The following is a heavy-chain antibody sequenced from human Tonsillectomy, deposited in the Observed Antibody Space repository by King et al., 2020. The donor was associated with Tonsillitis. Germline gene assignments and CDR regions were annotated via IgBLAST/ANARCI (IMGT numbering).Heavy chain of an antibody. CDR3: ARVNRYYDILQWFDP. J-gene: IGHJ5*02. V-gene: IGHV4-59*01. CDR2: IYYSGST. D-gene: IGHD3-9*01. Sequence: VQLQESGPGLVKPSETLSLTCTVSGGSISSYYWSWIRQPPGKGLEWIGYIYYSGSTNYNHSLKSRVTISVDTSKNQFSLKLSSVTAADTAVYYCARVNRYYDILQWFDPWGQGTLVTVSS. CDR1: GGSISSYY.